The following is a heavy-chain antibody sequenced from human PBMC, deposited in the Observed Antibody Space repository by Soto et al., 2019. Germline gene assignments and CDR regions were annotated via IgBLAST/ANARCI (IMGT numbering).Heavy chain of an antibody. V-gene: IGHV1-69*10. CDR1: GCTFSSYA. CDR2: IIPIFGIA. J-gene: IGHJ4*02. D-gene: IGHD3-10*01. CDR3: AREMVRGVGSDY. Sequence: ASVKVSCKASGCTFSSYAIGWGRQAPGQGLEWMGGIIPIFGIANYAQKFQGRVTITADKSTSTAYMELSSLRSEDTAVYYCAREMVRGVGSDYWGQGTLVTVSS.